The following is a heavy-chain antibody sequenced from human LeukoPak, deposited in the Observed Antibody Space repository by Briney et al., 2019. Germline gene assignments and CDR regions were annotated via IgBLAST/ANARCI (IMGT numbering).Heavy chain of an antibody. Sequence: ASVKVSCQASGYSFTGYYMHWVRQAPGQGLEWMGWINPNSGGTNYAQKFQGRVTMTRDTSISTAYMELSRLRSDDTAVYYCARAEWELPRFDYWGQGTLVTVSS. V-gene: IGHV1-2*02. CDR3: ARAEWELPRFDY. J-gene: IGHJ4*02. CDR2: INPNSGGT. CDR1: GYSFTGYY. D-gene: IGHD1-26*01.